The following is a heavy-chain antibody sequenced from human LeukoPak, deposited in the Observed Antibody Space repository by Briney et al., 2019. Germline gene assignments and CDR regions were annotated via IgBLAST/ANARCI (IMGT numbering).Heavy chain of an antibody. V-gene: IGHV1-24*01. CDR3: ARDDGIAVAGTAGYYGMDV. CDR2: FDPEDGET. J-gene: IGHJ6*02. D-gene: IGHD6-19*01. CDR1: GYTLTELS. Sequence: ASVKVSCKVSGYTLTELSMHWVRQAPGKGLEWMGGFDPEDGETIYAQKFQGRVTMTEDTSTDTAYMELSSLRSEDTAVYYCARDDGIAVAGTAGYYGMDVWGQGTTVTVSS.